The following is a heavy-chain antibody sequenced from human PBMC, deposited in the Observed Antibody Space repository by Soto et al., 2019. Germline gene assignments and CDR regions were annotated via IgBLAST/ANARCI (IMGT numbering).Heavy chain of an antibody. J-gene: IGHJ5*02. D-gene: IGHD1-26*01. CDR1: RGTFTTSA. CDR2: IIPIFGTA. CDR3: AREVGANLNWFDP. V-gene: IGHV1-69*01. Sequence: QVQLVQSGAEVKKTWSSGKVSCKASRGTFTTSALTWVRQAPGQGLEWMGGIIPIFGTANYAQKFQGRVTITADESTSTASMHLSSRRSDDTAVYYCAREVGANLNWFDPWGQGTLVTVSS.